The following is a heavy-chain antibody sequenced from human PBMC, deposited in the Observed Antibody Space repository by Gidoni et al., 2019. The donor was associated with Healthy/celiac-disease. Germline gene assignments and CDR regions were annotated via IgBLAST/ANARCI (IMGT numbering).Heavy chain of an antibody. CDR1: GGSISSSSYY. CDR2: IYYSGST. Sequence: QLQLQESGPGLVKPSETLSLTCTVSGGSISSSSYYWGWIRQPPGKGLEWIGSIYYSGSTYYNPSLKSRVTISVDTSKNQFSLKLSSVTAADTAVYYCARVLLWFGESYNWFDPWGQGTLVTVSS. V-gene: IGHV4-39*01. CDR3: ARVLLWFGESYNWFDP. J-gene: IGHJ5*02. D-gene: IGHD3-10*01.